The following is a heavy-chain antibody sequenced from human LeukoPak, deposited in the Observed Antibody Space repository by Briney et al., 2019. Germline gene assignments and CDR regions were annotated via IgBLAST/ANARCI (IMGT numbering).Heavy chain of an antibody. V-gene: IGHV1-18*01. D-gene: IGHD3-9*01. CDR2: ISAYNGNT. Sequence: ASEKVSCKASGYTFTSYGISWVRQAPGQALEWMRWISAYNGNTNYAQKLQGRVTMTTDTSTSTAYMELRSLRSDDTAVYYCARSKGWLWVDYWAREPWSPSPQ. J-gene: IGHJ4*02. CDR3: ARSKGWLWVDY. CDR1: GYTFTSYG.